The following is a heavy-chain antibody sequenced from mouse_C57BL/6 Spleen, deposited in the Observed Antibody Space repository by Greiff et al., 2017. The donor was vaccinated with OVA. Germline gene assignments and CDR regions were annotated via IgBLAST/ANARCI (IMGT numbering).Heavy chain of an antibody. CDR1: GYTFTSYW. V-gene: IGHV1-50*01. J-gene: IGHJ1*03. CDR2: IDPSDSYT. CDR3: ARRYYGSSSSWYFDV. D-gene: IGHD1-1*01. Sequence: VQGVESGAELVKPGASVKLSCKASGYTFTSYWMQWVKQRPGQGLEWIGEIDPSDSYTNYNQKFKGKATLTVDTSSSTAYMQLSSLTSEDSAVYYCARRYYGSSSSWYFDVWGTGTTVTVSS.